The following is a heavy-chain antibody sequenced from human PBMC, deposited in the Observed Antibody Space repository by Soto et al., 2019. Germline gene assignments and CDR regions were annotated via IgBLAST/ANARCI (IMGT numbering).Heavy chain of an antibody. Sequence: ASVKVSWKASGYRITDYYIHWVRQAPGQGLEWMGWINPKNGDTKYAQNFQGWVTMTRDTSITTAYMDLSRLRSDDMAVYYCARGVGSSWFDPWGQGTLVTVSS. CDR3: ARGVGSSWFDP. V-gene: IGHV1-2*04. D-gene: IGHD6-13*01. CDR2: INPKNGDT. CDR1: GYRITDYY. J-gene: IGHJ5*02.